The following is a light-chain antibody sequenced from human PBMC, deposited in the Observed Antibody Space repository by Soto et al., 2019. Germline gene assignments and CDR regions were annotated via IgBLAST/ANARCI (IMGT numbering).Light chain of an antibody. CDR2: DAS. CDR1: QSVSSY. CDR3: QHRGNWPSLT. V-gene: IGKV3-11*01. J-gene: IGKJ4*01. Sequence: IVLTQSLATLSLSPGERATLSCRASQSVSSYLAWYQQKPGQAPRLLIYDASNRATGIPARFSGSGSGTDFTLTISSLEPEDFAVYYCQHRGNWPSLTFGGGPKVDIK.